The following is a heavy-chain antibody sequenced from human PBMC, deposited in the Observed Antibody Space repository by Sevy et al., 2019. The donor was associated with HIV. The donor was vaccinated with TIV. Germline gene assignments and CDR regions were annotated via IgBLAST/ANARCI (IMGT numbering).Heavy chain of an antibody. V-gene: IGHV3-33*01. Sequence: GGSLRLSCAASGFTLSTYVMHWVRQAPGKGLEWVAVIWLDGSNTYYADSVKGRFTISRDIAKNTLHIQMNSLRAEDTAVYYCARDLEFYDYGDYGPAFMPDYWGQGALVTVSS. CDR2: IWLDGSNT. CDR1: GFTLSTYV. J-gene: IGHJ4*02. D-gene: IGHD4-17*01. CDR3: ARDLEFYDYGDYGPAFMPDY.